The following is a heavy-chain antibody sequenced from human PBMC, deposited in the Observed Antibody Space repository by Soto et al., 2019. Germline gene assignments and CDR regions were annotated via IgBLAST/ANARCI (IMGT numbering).Heavy chain of an antibody. D-gene: IGHD3-3*01. Sequence: GGSLRLSCVASGFTFNSYSMNWVRQAPGKGLEWVSSISSANAYIYYADSVKGRFTVSRDNSKNTLYLQMNSLRAEDTAVYYCAKTIRGTIFGVVIEPYFDYWGQGTLVTVSS. CDR3: AKTIRGTIFGVVIEPYFDY. CDR1: GFTFNSYS. J-gene: IGHJ4*02. CDR2: ISSANAYI. V-gene: IGHV3-21*01.